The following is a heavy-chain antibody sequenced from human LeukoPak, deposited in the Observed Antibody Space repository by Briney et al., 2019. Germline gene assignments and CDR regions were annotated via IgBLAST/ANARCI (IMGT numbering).Heavy chain of an antibody. CDR2: IGGSDGST. Sequence: PGGSLRLSCAASGFTFSSYAMSWVCQAPEKGLEWVSTIGGSDGSTDYADSVKGRFTISRDNFKNTLYLQMKSLRVEDTAVYYCTREPGYSIGWGIDNWGQGTLVTVSS. V-gene: IGHV3-23*01. CDR3: TREPGYSIGWGIDN. J-gene: IGHJ4*02. CDR1: GFTFSSYA. D-gene: IGHD6-19*01.